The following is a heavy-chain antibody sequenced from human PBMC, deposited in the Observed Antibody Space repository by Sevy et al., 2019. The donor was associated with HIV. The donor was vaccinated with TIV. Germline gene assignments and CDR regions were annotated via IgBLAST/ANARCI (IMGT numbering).Heavy chain of an antibody. CDR3: ASTRDYYGSGSSFSHWFDP. V-gene: IGHV4-39*01. CDR2: IYYSGST. Sequence: SETLSLTCTVSGGSISSRSSYWGWIRQPPGKGLEWIGSIYYSGSTYSNPSLKSRLTMSVDTSKNPFSPKLSSVTAAETAVYYCASTRDYYGSGSSFSHWFDPWGQGILVTVSS. J-gene: IGHJ5*02. D-gene: IGHD3-10*01. CDR1: GGSISSRSSY.